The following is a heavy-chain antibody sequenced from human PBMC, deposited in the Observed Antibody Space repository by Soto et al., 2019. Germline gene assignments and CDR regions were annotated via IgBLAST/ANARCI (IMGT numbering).Heavy chain of an antibody. V-gene: IGHV3-66*01. Sequence: GSLRLSCAASGCAGRTNYITWVRQAPGKGLEWVSVIHSGGDTHYADSVRGRFTISRDNSKNTLYLQMNSLRAEDTAVYYCARSRTGTKYGGMDVWGQGTTVTVSS. CDR1: GCAGRTNY. CDR3: ARSRTGTKYGGMDV. J-gene: IGHJ6*02. CDR2: IHSGGDT. D-gene: IGHD1-7*01.